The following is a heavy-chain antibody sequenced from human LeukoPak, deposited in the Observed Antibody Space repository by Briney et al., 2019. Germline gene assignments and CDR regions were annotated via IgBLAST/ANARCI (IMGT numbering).Heavy chain of an antibody. CDR1: GFTLSSYE. V-gene: IGHV3-23*01. CDR2: IDYDGGSG. J-gene: IGHJ4*02. Sequence: GGSLRLSCTVSGFTLSSYEMSWIRQAPGKVLEWVSSIDYDGGSGHYADSVKGRFTISRDNSNNTLFLHLNSLRGEDTAVYYCAKQGPRAYYGSGTYADYWGQGTLVTVSS. D-gene: IGHD3-10*01. CDR3: AKQGPRAYYGSGTYADY.